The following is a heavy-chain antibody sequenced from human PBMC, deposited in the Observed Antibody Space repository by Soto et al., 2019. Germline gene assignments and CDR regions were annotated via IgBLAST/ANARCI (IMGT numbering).Heavy chain of an antibody. J-gene: IGHJ4*02. V-gene: IGHV3-23*01. CDR2: ISGSGGST. Sequence: PGGSLRLSCAASGFTFSSYAMSWFRQAPGKGLEWVSAISGSGGSTYYADSVKGRFTISRDNSKNTLYLQMNSLRAEDTAVYYCANAIVLVVAATRTLASWGQGPLATVSS. CDR3: ANAIVLVVAATRTLAS. D-gene: IGHD2-15*01. CDR1: GFTFSSYA.